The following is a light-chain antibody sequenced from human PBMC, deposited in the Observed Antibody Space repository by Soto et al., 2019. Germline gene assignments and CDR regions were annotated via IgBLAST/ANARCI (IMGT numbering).Light chain of an antibody. J-gene: IGLJ3*02. Sequence: LTQPHSVSESPGKTVTISCTRSSGSLASNNVRWYQQRPGSAPTTVIYEDNRRPSGVPDRFSGSIDSSSTASLTISGLKPEDEADYYCQSYDSSNWVFGGGTKVTVL. CDR2: EDN. CDR3: QSYDSSNWV. V-gene: IGLV6-57*04. CDR1: SGSLASNN.